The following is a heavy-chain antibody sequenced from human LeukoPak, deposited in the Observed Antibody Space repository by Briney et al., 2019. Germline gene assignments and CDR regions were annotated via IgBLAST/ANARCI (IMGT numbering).Heavy chain of an antibody. J-gene: IGHJ3*02. V-gene: IGHV3-48*02. CDR3: ARAAPYYYDSSGYSAFDS. Sequence: GGSLRLSCAASRFTFRSYSMHWVRQAPGKGLEWVSYISSTSSTIYYADSVKGRFTISRDNAKNSLYLQMNSLRDEDTAVYYCARAAPYYYDSSGYSAFDSWGQGTMVTVSA. CDR1: RFTFRSYS. D-gene: IGHD3-22*01. CDR2: ISSTSSTI.